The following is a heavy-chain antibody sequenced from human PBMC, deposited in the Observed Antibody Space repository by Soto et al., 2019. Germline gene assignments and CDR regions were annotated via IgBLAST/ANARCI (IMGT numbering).Heavy chain of an antibody. CDR2: ISYDGSNK. V-gene: IGHV3-30*03. Sequence: QVQLVESGGGVVQPGRSLILSCAASGFTFSSYGMHWVREAPGKGLEWVAVISYDGSNKYYADSVKGRFTISRDNSKNTLYLQMNSLRAEDTAVYYCAIEVLRYYYYGMDVWGQGTTVTVSS. CDR3: AIEVLRYYYYGMDV. D-gene: IGHD3-16*01. J-gene: IGHJ6*02. CDR1: GFTFSSYG.